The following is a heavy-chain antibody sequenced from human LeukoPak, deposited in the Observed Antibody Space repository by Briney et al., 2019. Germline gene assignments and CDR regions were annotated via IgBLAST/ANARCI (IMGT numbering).Heavy chain of an antibody. J-gene: IGHJ4*02. CDR2: IYHSGST. D-gene: IGHD3-22*01. V-gene: IGHV4-38-2*02. Sequence: SEALSLTCTVSGYSISSGYYWGWIRQPPGKGLEWIGGIYHSGSTCYNPSLKGRVTISVDTSKNQFSLKLSSVTAADTAVYYCARVSSYYDSSGYVGYWGQGTLVTVSS. CDR3: ARVSSYYDSSGYVGY. CDR1: GYSISSGYY.